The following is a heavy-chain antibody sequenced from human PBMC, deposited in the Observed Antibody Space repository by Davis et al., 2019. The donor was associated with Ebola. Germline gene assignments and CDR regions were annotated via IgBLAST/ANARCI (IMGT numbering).Heavy chain of an antibody. D-gene: IGHD5-18*01. J-gene: IGHJ4*02. CDR1: GYPLTELA. CDR3: ASGIGRGYTYGPPDF. V-gene: IGHV1-24*01. Sequence: ASVKVSCKVSGYPLTELAIHWVRQAPGKGLEWMGGFDPEDGELIYAQEFQGRVMITADESTSTAYMELSSLRSEDTAMYYCASGIGRGYTYGPPDFWGQGTLVTVSS. CDR2: FDPEDGEL.